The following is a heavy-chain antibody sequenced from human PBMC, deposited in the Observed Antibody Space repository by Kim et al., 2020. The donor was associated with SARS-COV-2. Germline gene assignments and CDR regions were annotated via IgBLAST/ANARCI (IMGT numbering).Heavy chain of an antibody. CDR3: ARSSGYDLYPPPAAGDYFDY. Sequence: ASVKVSCKASGYTFTSYAMNWVRQAPGQGLEWMGWINTNTGNPTYAQGFTGRFVFSLDTSVSTAYLQISSLKAEDTAVYYCARSSGYDLYPPPAAGDYFDYWGQGTLVTVSS. J-gene: IGHJ4*02. D-gene: IGHD5-12*01. CDR2: INTNTGNP. V-gene: IGHV7-4-1*02. CDR1: GYTFTSYA.